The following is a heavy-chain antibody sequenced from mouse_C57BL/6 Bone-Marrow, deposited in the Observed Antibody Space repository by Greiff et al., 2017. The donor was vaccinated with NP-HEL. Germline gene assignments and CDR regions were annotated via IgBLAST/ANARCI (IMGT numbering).Heavy chain of an antibody. J-gene: IGHJ1*03. CDR2: IYPGSGST. CDR1: GYTFTSYW. V-gene: IGHV1-55*01. Sequence: QVQLQQPGAELVKPGASVKMSCKASGYTFTSYWITWVKQRPGQGLEWIGDIYPGSGSTNYNEKFKSKATLTVDTSSSTAYMELSSLTSEDYAVYYCASYYYGSSYEGVWGTGTTVTVSS. CDR3: ASYYYGSSYEGV. D-gene: IGHD1-1*01.